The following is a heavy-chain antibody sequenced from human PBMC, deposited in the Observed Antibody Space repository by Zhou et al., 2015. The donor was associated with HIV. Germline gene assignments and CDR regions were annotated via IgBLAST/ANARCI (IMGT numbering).Heavy chain of an antibody. CDR1: GGTFSSYA. CDR2: IIPIFGTA. D-gene: IGHD2-15*01. V-gene: IGHV1-69*01. CDR3: ARGYCSGGSCYWGNWFDP. J-gene: IGHJ5*02. Sequence: QVQLVQSGAEVKKPGSSVKVSCKASGGTFSSYAISWVRQAPGQGLEWMGGIIPIFGTANYAQKFQGRVTITADESTSTAYMELSSLRSEDTAVYYCARGYCSGGSCYWGNWFDPWGQGTLVTVSS.